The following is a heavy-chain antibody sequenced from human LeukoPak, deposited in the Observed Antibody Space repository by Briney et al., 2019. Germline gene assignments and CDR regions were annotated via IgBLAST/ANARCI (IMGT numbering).Heavy chain of an antibody. CDR2: IWYDESNK. CDR3: TRGLGHYDFNSDP. Sequence: GGSLRLSCVASGFIFSNYGMHWVRQAPGKGLEWVAVIWYDESNKYYADSVKGRFTISRDTSKSTLYLQMSSLRAEDTAVYYCTRGLGHYDFNSDPWGRGTLVTVTS. CDR1: GFIFSNYG. D-gene: IGHD3-3*01. V-gene: IGHV3-33*01. J-gene: IGHJ5*02.